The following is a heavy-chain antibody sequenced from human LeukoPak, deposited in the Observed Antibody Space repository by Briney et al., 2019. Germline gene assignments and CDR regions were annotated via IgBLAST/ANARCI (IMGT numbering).Heavy chain of an antibody. CDR1: GFTFSSYA. Sequence: QTGRSLRLSCAASGFTFSSYAMHWVRQAPGKGLEWVAVISSDGSNKYYADSVKGRCTISRDNSKNTLYLQMNSLRAEDTAVYYCPRRRHRVSYPFQQWSQRTLLPVSS. J-gene: IGHJ1*01. CDR3: PRRRHRVSYPFQQ. V-gene: IGHV3-30-3*01. D-gene: IGHD1-26*01. CDR2: ISSDGSNK.